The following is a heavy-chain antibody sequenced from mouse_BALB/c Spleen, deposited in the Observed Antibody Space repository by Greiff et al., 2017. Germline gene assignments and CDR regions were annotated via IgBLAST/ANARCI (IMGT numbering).Heavy chain of an antibody. Sequence: VHLVESGPQLVRPGASVKISCKASGYSFTSYWMHWVKQRPGQGLEWIGMIDPSDSETRLNQKFKDKATLTVDKSSSTAYMQLSSPTSEDSAVYYCAIYRYYAMDYWGQGTSVTVSS. J-gene: IGHJ4*01. CDR3: AIYRYYAMDY. V-gene: IGHV1S126*01. D-gene: IGHD2-14*01. CDR1: GYSFTSYW. CDR2: IDPSDSET.